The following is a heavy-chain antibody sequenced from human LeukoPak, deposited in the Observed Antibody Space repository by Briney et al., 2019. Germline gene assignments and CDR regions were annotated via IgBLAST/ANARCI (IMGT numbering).Heavy chain of an antibody. J-gene: IGHJ4*02. Sequence: SETLSLTCTVSGGSISSYYWSWIRQPPGKGLEWIGYIYYSGSTNYNPSLKSRVTISVDTSKNQFSLKLSSVTAADTAVYYCARLSRRGAAADFWGQGTLVTVSS. CDR2: IYYSGST. V-gene: IGHV4-59*08. CDR3: ARLSRRGAAADF. D-gene: IGHD6-13*01. CDR1: GGSISSYY.